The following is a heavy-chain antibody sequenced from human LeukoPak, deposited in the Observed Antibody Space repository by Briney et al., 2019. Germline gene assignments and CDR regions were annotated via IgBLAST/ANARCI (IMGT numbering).Heavy chain of an antibody. Sequence: GGSLRLSRAASGFNFNAYWMNWVRQAPGKGLEWVANIKQDESEKNYVDSVKGRFTISRDNAKNLLYLQMNNLRAEDTAVYYCARRSGYYWDAFDIWGQGTMVTVSS. CDR3: ARRSGYYWDAFDI. CDR2: IKQDESEK. V-gene: IGHV3-7*01. D-gene: IGHD3-22*01. J-gene: IGHJ3*02. CDR1: GFNFNAYW.